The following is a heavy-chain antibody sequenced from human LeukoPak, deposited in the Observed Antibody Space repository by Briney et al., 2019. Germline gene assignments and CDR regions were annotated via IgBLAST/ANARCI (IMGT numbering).Heavy chain of an antibody. Sequence: SETLSLTCTVSGASISNYYWSWVRQPPGKGLEWIGYIYYSGSTNTNYNPSLKSRVTISLDTSKNQFSLKLTSVTAADTGFYHCARGTTWYYFDSWSQGTLVTVSS. V-gene: IGHV4-59*01. D-gene: IGHD1-1*01. CDR2: IYYSGSTNT. CDR1: GASISNYY. CDR3: ARGTTWYYFDS. J-gene: IGHJ4*02.